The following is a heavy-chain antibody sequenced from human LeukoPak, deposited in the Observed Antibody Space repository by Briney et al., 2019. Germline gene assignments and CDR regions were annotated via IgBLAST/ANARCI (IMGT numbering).Heavy chain of an antibody. D-gene: IGHD4-17*01. CDR1: GFGFISYG. CDR2: ISDDGRRK. J-gene: IGHJ4*02. V-gene: IGHV3-30*18. Sequence: GGSLRLSCAVSGFGFISYGMHWVRQAPGKGLEWVGVISDDGRRKDYADSVKGRFTISRDNSKDTLYLQMNSLRAEDTAVYYCAKRPSDYGDYVSYFDYWGQGTLVTVSS. CDR3: AKRPSDYGDYVSYFDY.